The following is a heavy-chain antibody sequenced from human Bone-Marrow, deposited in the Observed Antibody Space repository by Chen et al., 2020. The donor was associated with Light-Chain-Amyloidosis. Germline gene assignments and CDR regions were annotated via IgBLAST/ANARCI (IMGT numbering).Heavy chain of an antibody. V-gene: IGHV3-30*04. CDR1: RFTFNSYA. J-gene: IGHJ6*02. D-gene: IGHD3-10*01. Sequence: QVQLVESGGGVVQSGRSLRVSCAASRFTFNSYAMHWVRQAPGKGLGWVAVISHDGDYESYADSLKGRFTISRDNSKNTLYLQMDSLRAEDSAVYYCARSHGRDIYYYYGLDVWGQGTTVTVSS. CDR2: ISHDGDYE. CDR3: ARSHGRDIYYYYGLDV.